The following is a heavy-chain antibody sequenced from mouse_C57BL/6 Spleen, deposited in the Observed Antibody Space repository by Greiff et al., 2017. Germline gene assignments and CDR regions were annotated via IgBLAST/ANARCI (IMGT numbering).Heavy chain of an antibody. D-gene: IGHD1-1*01. CDR3: ARSGGSSPLWYFDV. V-gene: IGHV1-61*01. J-gene: IGHJ1*03. CDR2: IYPSDSET. CDR1: GYTFTSYW. Sequence: QVQLQQPGAELVRPGSSVKLSCKASGYTFTSYWMDWVKQRPGQGLEWIGNIYPSDSETHYNQKFKDKATLTVDKSSSTAYMQLSSLTSEDSAVYYCARSGGSSPLWYFDVWGTGTTVTVSS.